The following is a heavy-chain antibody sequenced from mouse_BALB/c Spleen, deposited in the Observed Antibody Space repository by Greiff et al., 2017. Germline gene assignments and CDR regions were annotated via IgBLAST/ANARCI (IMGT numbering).Heavy chain of an antibody. V-gene: IGHV1-15*01. CDR2: IDPETGGT. J-gene: IGHJ2*01. CDR3: TRDYYRYDDY. CDR1: GYTFTDYE. D-gene: IGHD2-14*01. Sequence: VHLVESGAELVRPGASVTLSCKASGYTFTDYEMHWVKQTPVHGLEWIGAIDPETGGTAYNQKFKGKATLTADKSSSTAYMELRSLTSEDSAVYYGTRDYYRYDDYWGQGTTLTVSS.